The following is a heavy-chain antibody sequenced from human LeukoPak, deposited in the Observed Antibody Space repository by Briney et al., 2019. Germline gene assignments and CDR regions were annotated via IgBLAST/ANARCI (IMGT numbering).Heavy chain of an antibody. CDR3: ASDGVYDILTGYFAHNWFDP. CDR1: GYTFTSYG. V-gene: IGHV1-18*01. CDR2: ISAYNGNT. D-gene: IGHD3-9*01. J-gene: IGHJ5*02. Sequence: ASVKVSCKASGYTFTSYGISWVRQAPGQGLEWMGWISAYNGNTNYAQKLQGRVTMTTDTSTSTAYMELRSLRSDDTAVYYCASDGVYDILTGYFAHNWFDPWGQGTLVTVSS.